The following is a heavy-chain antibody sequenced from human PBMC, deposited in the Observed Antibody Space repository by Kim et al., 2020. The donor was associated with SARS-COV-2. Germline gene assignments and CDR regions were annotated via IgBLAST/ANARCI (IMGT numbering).Heavy chain of an antibody. Sequence: KSRVTISVDTSKNQFSLKLSSVTAADTAVYYCAREIAASSGWFGLTGMDVWGQGTTVTVSS. V-gene: IGHV4-59*01. CDR3: AREIAASSGWFGLTGMDV. D-gene: IGHD6-19*01. J-gene: IGHJ6*02.